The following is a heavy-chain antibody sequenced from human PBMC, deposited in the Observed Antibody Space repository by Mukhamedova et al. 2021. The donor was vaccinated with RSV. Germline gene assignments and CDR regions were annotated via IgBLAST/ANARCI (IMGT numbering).Heavy chain of an antibody. Sequence: VRQAPGKGLEWVSSISGSGAGTYYVDSVQGRFRISRDNSNNTLYLQVDSLRAEDTAVYYCAQRLRDLDVWGQGTTVTDSS. V-gene: IGHV3-23*01. J-gene: IGHJ6*02. CDR2: ISGSGAGT. CDR3: AQRLRDLDV.